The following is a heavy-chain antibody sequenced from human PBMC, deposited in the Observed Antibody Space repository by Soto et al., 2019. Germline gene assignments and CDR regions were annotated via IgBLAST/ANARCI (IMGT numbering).Heavy chain of an antibody. CDR3: ARDHDEDFGYDLDYMNY. CDR2: ISWEGGSV. Sequence: EVQLVESGGGLVQPGRSLRLSCAASGFNFDDYAMHWVRQAPRKNMEWVSGISWEGGSVGYADSVKGRFTISRDNAKNSLYLEMNSLRSEDTALYYCARDHDEDFGYDLDYMNYWGQGTLVTVSS. CDR1: GFNFDDYA. J-gene: IGHJ4*02. V-gene: IGHV3-9*01. D-gene: IGHD5-12*01.